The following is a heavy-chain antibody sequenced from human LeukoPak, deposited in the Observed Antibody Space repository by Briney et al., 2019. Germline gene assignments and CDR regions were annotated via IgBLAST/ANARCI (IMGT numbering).Heavy chain of an antibody. CDR1: GFTFSSYA. D-gene: IGHD5-18*01. V-gene: IGHV3-23*01. J-gene: IGHJ4*02. Sequence: GGSLRLSCAASGFTFSSYAMCWVRQAPGKGLEWVSGISGSGGSTYYADSVKGRFTISRDNSKNTLYVQMNSLRAEDTAVYYCAIPIREYSYGYRDYWGQGTLVTVSS. CDR3: AIPIREYSYGYRDY. CDR2: ISGSGGST.